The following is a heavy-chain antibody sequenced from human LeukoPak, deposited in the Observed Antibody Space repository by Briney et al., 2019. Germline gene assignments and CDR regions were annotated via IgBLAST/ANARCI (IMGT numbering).Heavy chain of an antibody. Sequence: GGSLRLSCAASGFTFSRIAMTWVRQAPGKGLEWVSAISGSGGSTYYADSVKGRFTISRDNAKNSLYLQMNSLRAEDTAVYYCASTYSSGWYSEDYWGQGTLVTVSS. V-gene: IGHV3-23*01. CDR1: GFTFSRIA. CDR2: ISGSGGST. CDR3: ASTYSSGWYSEDY. D-gene: IGHD6-19*01. J-gene: IGHJ4*02.